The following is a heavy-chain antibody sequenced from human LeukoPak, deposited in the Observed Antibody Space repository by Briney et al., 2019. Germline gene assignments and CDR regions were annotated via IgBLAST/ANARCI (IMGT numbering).Heavy chain of an antibody. Sequence: GGSLRLSCAASEFTFKNYAMNWVRQAPGKGLEWVSVISGTGGGTYADSVKGRFTISRDNSKNTVYLQMNSLRAEDTAVYYCASVIGAGYYYGMDVWGQGTTVTVSS. D-gene: IGHD2-21*01. J-gene: IGHJ6*02. CDR1: EFTFKNYA. V-gene: IGHV3-23*01. CDR2: ISGTGGGT. CDR3: ASVIGAGYYYGMDV.